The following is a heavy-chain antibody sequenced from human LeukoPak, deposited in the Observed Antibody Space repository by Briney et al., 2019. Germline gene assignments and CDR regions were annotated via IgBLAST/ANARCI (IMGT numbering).Heavy chain of an antibody. D-gene: IGHD6-19*01. V-gene: IGHV3-21*01. CDR3: ARVGAVAGIVDY. Sequence: PGGSLRLSCAASGFTFSSYSMNWVRQAPGKGLEWVSSISSSSSYIYYADSVKGRFTISRDNAKNSLYLQMNSLRAEDTAVYYCARVGAVAGIVDYWGQRTLVTVSS. CDR2: ISSSSSYI. J-gene: IGHJ4*02. CDR1: GFTFSSYS.